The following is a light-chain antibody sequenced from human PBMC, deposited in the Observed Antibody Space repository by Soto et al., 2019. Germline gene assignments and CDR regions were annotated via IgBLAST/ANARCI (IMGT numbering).Light chain of an antibody. CDR3: QQSYSTPLT. J-gene: IGKJ3*01. CDR1: QSISSY. CDR2: AAS. Sequence: DMQMTQSPSSLSASVGDRVTITCRASQSISSYLNWYQQKPGKAPKLLIYAASSLQSGVPSRFSGSGSGTDFNLTISSLQPEDFATYYCQQSYSTPLTFGPGTKVDIK. V-gene: IGKV1-39*01.